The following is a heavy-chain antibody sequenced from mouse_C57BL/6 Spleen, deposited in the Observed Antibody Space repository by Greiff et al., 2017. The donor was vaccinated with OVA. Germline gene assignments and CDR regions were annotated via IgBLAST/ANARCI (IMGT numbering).Heavy chain of an antibody. Sequence: VQLQQSGAELVRPGTSVKVSCKASGYAFTNYLIAWVHQRPGQGLEWIGVINPGSGGTNYNEKFKGKATLTADKSSSTAYMQLSSLTSEDSAVYYCARKGAGLYYFDYWGQGTTLTVSS. V-gene: IGHV1-54*01. CDR2: INPGSGGT. D-gene: IGHD3-3*01. J-gene: IGHJ2*01. CDR3: ARKGAGLYYFDY. CDR1: GYAFTNYL.